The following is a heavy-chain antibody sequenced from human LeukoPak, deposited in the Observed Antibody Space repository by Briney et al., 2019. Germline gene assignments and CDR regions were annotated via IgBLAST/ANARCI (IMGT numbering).Heavy chain of an antibody. Sequence: ASVKVSCKASGYTFTSYDINWVRQATGQGLEWMGWMNPNSGNTGYAQKFQGRVTMTRNTSISTAYMELSSLRSEDTAVYYCARDWGITIFGVVTAHYYFDYWGQGTLVTVSS. D-gene: IGHD3-3*01. CDR1: GYTFTSYD. CDR3: ARDWGITIFGVVTAHYYFDY. CDR2: MNPNSGNT. V-gene: IGHV1-8*01. J-gene: IGHJ4*02.